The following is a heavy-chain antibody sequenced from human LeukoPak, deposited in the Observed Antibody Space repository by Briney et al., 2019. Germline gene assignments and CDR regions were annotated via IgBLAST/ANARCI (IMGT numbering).Heavy chain of an antibody. Sequence: GGSLRLSCAASGFTLSSYSMNWVRQAPGKGLEWVANIKQDGSEKYYVDSVKGRFTISRDNAKNSLYLQMNSLRAEDTAVYYCARARGGGDWFDYWGQGTLVTVSS. V-gene: IGHV3-7*03. J-gene: IGHJ4*02. D-gene: IGHD2-21*02. CDR1: GFTLSSYS. CDR2: IKQDGSEK. CDR3: ARARGGGDWFDY.